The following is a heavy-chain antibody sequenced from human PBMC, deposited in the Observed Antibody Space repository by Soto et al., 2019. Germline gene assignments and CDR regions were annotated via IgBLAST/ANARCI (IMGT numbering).Heavy chain of an antibody. CDR1: GGSISSSSYY. Sequence: SETLSLTCTVCGGSISSSSYYWGWIRQPPGKGLEWIGSIYYSGSTYYNPSLKSRVTISVDTSKNQFSLKLSSVTAADTAVYCCARRVITGPPGDHFDYWGQGTLVTVSS. J-gene: IGHJ4*02. V-gene: IGHV4-39*01. CDR2: IYYSGST. D-gene: IGHD1-20*01. CDR3: ARRVITGPPGDHFDY.